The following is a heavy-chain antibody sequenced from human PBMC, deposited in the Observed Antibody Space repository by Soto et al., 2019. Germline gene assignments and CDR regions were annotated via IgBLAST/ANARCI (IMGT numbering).Heavy chain of an antibody. D-gene: IGHD3-9*01. V-gene: IGHV1-18*01. CDR2: ISAYNGNT. CDR1: GYTFTSYG. CDR3: ARGGHYDILTGYYLSHDAFDI. Sequence: QVQLVQSGAEVKKPGASVKVSCKASGYTFTSYGISWVRQAPGQGLEWMGGISAYNGNTNYAQKLQGRVTMTTDTSTSTAYMELRSLRSDDTAVYYCARGGHYDILTGYYLSHDAFDIWGQGTMVTVSS. J-gene: IGHJ3*02.